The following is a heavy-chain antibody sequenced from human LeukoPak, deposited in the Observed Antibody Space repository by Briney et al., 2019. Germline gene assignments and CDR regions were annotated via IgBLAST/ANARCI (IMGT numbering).Heavy chain of an antibody. J-gene: IGHJ3*02. CDR3: ARQLRHAFDM. Sequence: ASVKVSCKTSGYTFTSYYMHWVRQAPGQGLEWLAIINPSSHTTSFAQKFQGRVTMTTDTSTRTVYMELSSLRSEDTAVYYCARQLRHAFDMWGQGTMVTVSS. CDR1: GYTFTSYY. CDR2: INPSSHTT. D-gene: IGHD1-1*01. V-gene: IGHV1-46*01.